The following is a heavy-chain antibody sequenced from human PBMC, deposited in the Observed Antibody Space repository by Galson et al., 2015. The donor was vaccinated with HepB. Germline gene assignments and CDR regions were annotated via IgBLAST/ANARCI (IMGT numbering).Heavy chain of an antibody. CDR3: ARDRGSGSHFFDF. D-gene: IGHD2-15*01. Sequence: SVKVSCKASGYTFTRYGMNWVQQAPGQGLEWMGWINTNTGNPTYAQGFIGRFVFSLDTSVSTAYVQISSLKAEDTAVYYCARDRGSGSHFFDFWGQGTVVTVSS. J-gene: IGHJ4*02. V-gene: IGHV7-4-1*02. CDR2: INTNTGNP. CDR1: GYTFTRYG.